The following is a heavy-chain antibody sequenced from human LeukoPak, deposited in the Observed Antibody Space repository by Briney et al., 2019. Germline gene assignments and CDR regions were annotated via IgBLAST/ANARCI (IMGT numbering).Heavy chain of an antibody. CDR1: GYSFTSYW. Sequence: KPGGSLKISCKGAGYSFTSYWIGWVRQMPGKGLEWMGIIYPGDSDTRYSPSFQGQVTISADKSISTAYLQWSCLKASDTAMYYCARFLGGGWYEFHYWAQGTLVTVSS. V-gene: IGHV5-51*03. D-gene: IGHD6-19*01. J-gene: IGHJ4*02. CDR3: ARFLGGGWYEFHY. CDR2: IYPGDSDT.